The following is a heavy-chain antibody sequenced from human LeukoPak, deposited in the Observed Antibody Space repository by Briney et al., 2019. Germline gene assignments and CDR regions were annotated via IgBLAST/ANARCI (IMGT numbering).Heavy chain of an antibody. CDR2: ISAYNGRT. D-gene: IGHD3-16*01. CDR3: ARWGASPNDF. V-gene: IGHV1-18*01. Sequence: ASVKVSCKASGYIFINHGIAWVRQAPGQGLQYMGWISAYNGRTDYAQNLQGRVTTTTDTATTTAYMELRSLTPDDTAVYFCARWGASPNDFWGQGTLVTVSS. J-gene: IGHJ4*02. CDR1: GYIFINHG.